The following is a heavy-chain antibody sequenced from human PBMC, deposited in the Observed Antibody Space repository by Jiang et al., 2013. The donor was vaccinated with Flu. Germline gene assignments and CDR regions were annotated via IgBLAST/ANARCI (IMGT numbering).Heavy chain of an antibody. CDR3: ARGQLTGIAAAGHFDY. D-gene: IGHD6-13*01. Sequence: VQLVESGPGLVKPSETPSLTCTVSGGSISSYYWSWIRQPPGKGLEWIGYIYYSGSTNYNPSLKSRVTISVDTSKNQFSLKLSSVTAADTAVYYCARGQLTGIAAAGHFDYWGQGTLVTVSS. CDR1: GGSISSYY. V-gene: IGHV4-59*08. J-gene: IGHJ4*02. CDR2: IYYSGST.